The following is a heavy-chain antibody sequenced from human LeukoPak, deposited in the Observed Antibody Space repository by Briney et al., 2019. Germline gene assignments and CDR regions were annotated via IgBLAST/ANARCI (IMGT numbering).Heavy chain of an antibody. V-gene: IGHV1-69*01. J-gene: IGHJ2*01. CDR3: ARPVILTTSTFDWYFDL. CDR1: GGTFSSYA. Sequence: SVKVSCKASGGTFSSYAISWVRQAPGQGLEWMGGIIPIFGTANYAQKFQGRVTITADESTSTAYMELSSLRSEDTAVYYCARPVILTTSTFDWYFDLWGRGTLVTVSS. CDR2: IIPIFGTA. D-gene: IGHD4-11*01.